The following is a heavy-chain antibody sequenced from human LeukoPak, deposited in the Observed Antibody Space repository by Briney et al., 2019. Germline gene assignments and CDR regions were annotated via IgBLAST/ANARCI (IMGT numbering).Heavy chain of an antibody. Sequence: GGSLRLSCAASGFTFSTYGMHWVRQAPVKGLEWVSGISGSGGSTYYADSVKGRFTISRDNSKNTLYLQMSSLRAEDTAVYYCAATAGGYCSSTSCPLRWFDPWGQGTLVTVSS. J-gene: IGHJ5*02. D-gene: IGHD2-2*01. CDR1: GFTFSTYG. CDR2: ISGSGGST. V-gene: IGHV3-23*01. CDR3: AATAGGYCSSTSCPLRWFDP.